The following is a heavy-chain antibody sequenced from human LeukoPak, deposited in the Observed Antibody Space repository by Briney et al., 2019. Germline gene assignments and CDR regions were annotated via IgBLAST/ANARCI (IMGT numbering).Heavy chain of an antibody. CDR2: ISAYNGNT. CDR3: ARDYYDSSGYLSPFVM. V-gene: IGHV1-18*01. J-gene: IGHJ4*02. CDR1: GYTFTSYG. D-gene: IGHD3-22*01. Sequence: ASVKVSCKASGYTFTSYGISWVRRAPGQGLEWMGWISAYNGNTNYAQNFQGRVTMTTDTSTSTAYMELRSLRSDDTAVYYCARDYYDSSGYLSPFVMWGQGTLVTVSS.